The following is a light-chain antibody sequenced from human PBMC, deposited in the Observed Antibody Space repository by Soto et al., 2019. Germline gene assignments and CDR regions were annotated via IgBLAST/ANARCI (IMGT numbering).Light chain of an antibody. CDR1: SSDVGGYDY. J-gene: IGLJ1*01. Sequence: QSALTQPASVSGSPGQSITISCTGTSSDVGGYDYVSWYQQHPGKAPKLMIYEVSNRPSGVSNRFSGSKSGNTASLTISGLQAEDEADYYCGSYTRSSRPVFXTGTKVTVL. CDR3: GSYTRSSRPV. V-gene: IGLV2-14*01. CDR2: EVS.